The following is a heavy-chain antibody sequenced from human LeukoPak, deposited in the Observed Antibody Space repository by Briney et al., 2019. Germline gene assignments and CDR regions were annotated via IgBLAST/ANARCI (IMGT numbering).Heavy chain of an antibody. CDR2: IHYSGST. V-gene: IGHV4-59*01. CDR3: ARWGHFDTSGYFVVDY. D-gene: IGHD3-22*01. CDR1: DGSISSYY. Sequence: SETLSLTCTISDGSISSYYWNWIRQSPGKGLEWIGHIHYSGSTHYNPSLQRRVSISIDTSKKHFSLNLRSVTAVDTAVYYCARWGHFDTSGYFVVDYWGQGTLVTVSS. J-gene: IGHJ4*02.